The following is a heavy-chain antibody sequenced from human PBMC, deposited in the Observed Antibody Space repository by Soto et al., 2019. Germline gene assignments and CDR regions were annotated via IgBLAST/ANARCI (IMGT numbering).Heavy chain of an antibody. J-gene: IGHJ5*02. CDR2: ISYDGSNK. CDR1: GFTFSSYG. V-gene: IGHV3-30*18. Sequence: GGSLRLSCAASGFTFSSYGMHWVRQAPGKGLEWVAVISYDGSNKYYADSVKGRFTLSRANSKNTLYLQMNSLRAEDTAEYYCAKDPPEDQGGDWFDPWGQGTLVTVSS. CDR3: AKDPPEDQGGDWFDP.